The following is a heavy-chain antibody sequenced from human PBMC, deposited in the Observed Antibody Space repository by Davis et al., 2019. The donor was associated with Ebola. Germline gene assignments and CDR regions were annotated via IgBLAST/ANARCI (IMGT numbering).Heavy chain of an antibody. CDR1: GFTFSSYA. J-gene: IGHJ4*02. V-gene: IGHV3-23*01. Sequence: GGSLRLSCAASGFTFSSYAMSWVRQAPGKGLEWVSAISGSGGSTYYADSVKGRFTISRDNARNSLYLQMNSLRDEDTAVYYCARDPDYYGSGSYFDYWGQGTLVTVSS. CDR3: ARDPDYYGSGSYFDY. CDR2: ISGSGGST. D-gene: IGHD3-10*01.